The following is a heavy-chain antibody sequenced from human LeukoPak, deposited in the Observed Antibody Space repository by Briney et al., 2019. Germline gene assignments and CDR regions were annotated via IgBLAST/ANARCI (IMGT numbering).Heavy chain of an antibody. CDR3: ARGLYCTNGVCYFETRSYGMDV. V-gene: IGHV4-34*01. J-gene: IGHJ6*02. Sequence: SETLSLTCAVYGGSFSGYYWSWIRQPPGKGLEWIGEFNHSGSTNYNPSLKSRVTISVDTSKNQFSLKLSSVTAADTAVYYCARGLYCTNGVCYFETRSYGMDVWGQGTTVTVSS. CDR1: GGSFSGYY. D-gene: IGHD2-8*01. CDR2: FNHSGST.